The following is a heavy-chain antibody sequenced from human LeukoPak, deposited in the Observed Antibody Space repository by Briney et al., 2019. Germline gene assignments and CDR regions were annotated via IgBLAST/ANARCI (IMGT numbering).Heavy chain of an antibody. V-gene: IGHV1-46*01. CDR2: INPSGGST. D-gene: IGHD3-10*01. CDR1: GYTFTIYY. J-gene: IGHJ6*03. CDR3: ARGPRITLIRGGQWYYYMDV. Sequence: ASVKVSCKASGYTFTIYYIHWVRQAPGQGLEWMGLINPSGGSTNYAQKFQGRVTMTRDTSTSTVYMELSSLRSEDTAVYYCARGPRITLIRGGQWYYYMDVWGKGITVTISS.